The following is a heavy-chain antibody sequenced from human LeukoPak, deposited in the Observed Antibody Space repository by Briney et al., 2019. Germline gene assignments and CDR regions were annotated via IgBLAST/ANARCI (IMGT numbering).Heavy chain of an antibody. CDR2: IYTSGST. Sequence: PSETLSLTCTVSGGSISSYYWSWIRQPAGKGLEWIGRIYTSGSTNYNPSLKSRVTMSVDTSKNQFSLKLSSVTAADTAVYYCAREAMVRGFGWFDPWGQGTLVTVSS. J-gene: IGHJ5*02. CDR3: AREAMVRGFGWFDP. V-gene: IGHV4-4*07. D-gene: IGHD3-10*01. CDR1: GGSISSYY.